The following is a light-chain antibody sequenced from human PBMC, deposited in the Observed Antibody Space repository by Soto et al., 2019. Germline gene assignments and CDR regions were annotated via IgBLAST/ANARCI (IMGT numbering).Light chain of an antibody. Sequence: ALTQPASVSGSPGQSITISCTGTSSDVGGYNYVSWYQLHPGKAPKLMIHEVSERPSGVSNRFSGSKSGNTASLTISGLRAEDEADYYCASYGSGATYVFGGGTKVTVL. V-gene: IGLV2-14*01. J-gene: IGLJ1*01. CDR3: ASYGSGATYV. CDR2: EVS. CDR1: SSDVGGYNY.